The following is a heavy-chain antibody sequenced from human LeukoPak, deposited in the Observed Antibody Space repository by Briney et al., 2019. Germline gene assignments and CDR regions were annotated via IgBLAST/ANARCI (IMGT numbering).Heavy chain of an antibody. D-gene: IGHD3-9*01. V-gene: IGHV3-11*03. Sequence: GGSLRLSCAASGFTFSDYYMSWIRQAPGKGLEWVSYISSSSSYTNYADSVKGRFTISRDNAKNSLYLQMNSLRAEDTAVYYCARLLYGDILTGYWGQGTLVTVSS. CDR3: ARLLYGDILTGY. CDR1: GFTFSDYY. CDR2: ISSSSSYT. J-gene: IGHJ4*02.